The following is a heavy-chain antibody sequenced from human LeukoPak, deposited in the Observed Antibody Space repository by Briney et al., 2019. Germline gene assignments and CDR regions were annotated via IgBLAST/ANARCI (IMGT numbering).Heavy chain of an antibody. D-gene: IGHD2-2*01. V-gene: IGHV5-51*01. J-gene: IGHJ6*03. CDR3: ARQGWSSTAYQFIDV. CDR1: GYSFTSYW. CDR2: IYPGDSDT. Sequence: KPGESLKISCKGSGYSFTSYWIGWVRQMPGKGLEWMGIIYPGDSDTRYSPSFQGQVTISADKSIDTAYLQWSSLKASNTAMYYCARQGWSSTAYQFIDVWGKGTKVTVSS.